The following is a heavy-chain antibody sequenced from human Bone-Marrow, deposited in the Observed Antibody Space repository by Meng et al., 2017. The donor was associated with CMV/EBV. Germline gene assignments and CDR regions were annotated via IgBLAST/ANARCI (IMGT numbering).Heavy chain of an antibody. CDR3: AREGIIRGSYFDY. J-gene: IGHJ4*02. V-gene: IGHV3-74*01. CDR1: VFTFSSYG. CDR2: INSDGSST. Sequence: EVQLEESVGGLVLPGGSLRLSCASSVFTFSSYGMHWVRIAPGQGMVWVSRINSDGSSTSYADSVKGRFTISRDNAKNTLYLQMNSLRADVTAVYYCAREGIIRGSYFDYWGQGTLVTVSS. D-gene: IGHD1-26*01.